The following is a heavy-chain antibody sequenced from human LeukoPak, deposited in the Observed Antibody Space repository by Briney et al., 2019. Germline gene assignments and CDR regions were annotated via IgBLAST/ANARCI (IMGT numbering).Heavy chain of an antibody. CDR2: ISWDGGST. V-gene: IGHV3-43D*03. J-gene: IGHJ3*02. D-gene: IGHD3-22*01. CDR3: AKDYDSSRYDAFDI. Sequence: GGSLRLSCAASGFTFDDYAMHWVRQAPGKGLEWVSLISWDGGSTYYADSVKGRFTISRDNSKNSLYLQMNSLRAEDTALYYCAKDYDSSRYDAFDIWGQGTMVTVSS. CDR1: GFTFDDYA.